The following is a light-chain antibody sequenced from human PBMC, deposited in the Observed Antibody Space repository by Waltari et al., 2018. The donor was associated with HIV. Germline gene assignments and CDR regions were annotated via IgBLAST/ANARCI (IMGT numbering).Light chain of an antibody. CDR1: SSDVGGYNY. Sequence: QSALTQPPSASGSPGQSVTISCTGTSSDVGGYNYVSWYQQYPGKAPKVIIYEVNKRPSGVPDRFSGSKSGNTASLTVSGLQAEDEADYFCATWDDSLHGLFGGGTKLTVL. J-gene: IGLJ2*01. CDR2: EVN. V-gene: IGLV2-8*01. CDR3: ATWDDSLHGL.